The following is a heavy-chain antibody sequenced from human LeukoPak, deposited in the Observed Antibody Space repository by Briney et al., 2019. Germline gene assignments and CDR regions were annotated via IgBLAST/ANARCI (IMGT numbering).Heavy chain of an antibody. CDR1: GYTFTGYY. V-gene: IGHV1-2*02. Sequence: ASVNVSCKASGYTFTGYYMHWVRQAPGQGLEWMGWINPNSGGTDYAQKFQGRVTMTRDTSISTAYMELSRLRSDDTAVYYCARRGVSDSPYYYYGMDVWGQGTTVTVSS. J-gene: IGHJ6*02. CDR2: INPNSGGT. CDR3: ARRGVSDSPYYYYGMDV. D-gene: IGHD3-10*01.